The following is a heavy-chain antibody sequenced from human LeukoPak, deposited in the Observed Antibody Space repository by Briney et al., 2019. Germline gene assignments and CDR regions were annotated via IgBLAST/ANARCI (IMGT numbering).Heavy chain of an antibody. V-gene: IGHV4-39*01. J-gene: IGHJ4*02. CDR1: GGSISSSSYY. Sequence: SETLSLTCSVSGGSISSSSYYWGWIRQPPEKGLEWIGSIYYNGNFYYNPSLKSRVTMPADTSKNQFSLRLTSMTAADTAVYYCARHAAVAGRMDFDYWGQGTLVTVSS. D-gene: IGHD6-19*01. CDR2: IYYNGNF. CDR3: ARHAAVAGRMDFDY.